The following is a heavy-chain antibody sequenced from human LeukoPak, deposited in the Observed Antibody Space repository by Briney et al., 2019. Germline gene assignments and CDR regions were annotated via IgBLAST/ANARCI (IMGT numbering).Heavy chain of an antibody. V-gene: IGHV3-21*01. Sequence: GGSLRLSCAASGFTLSSYSMNWVRQAPGKGLEWVSSISSSSSYIYYADSVKGRFTISRDNAKNLLYLQMNSLRAEDTAVYYCARGGVYSYGQYYYYGMDVWGKGTTVTVSS. D-gene: IGHD5-18*01. CDR1: GFTLSSYS. J-gene: IGHJ6*04. CDR2: ISSSSSYI. CDR3: ARGGVYSYGQYYYYGMDV.